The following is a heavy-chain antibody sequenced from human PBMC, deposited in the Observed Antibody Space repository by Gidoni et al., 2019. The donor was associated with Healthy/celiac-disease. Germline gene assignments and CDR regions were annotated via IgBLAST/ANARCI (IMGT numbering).Heavy chain of an antibody. V-gene: IGHV1-69*01. CDR1: GGPFSSYA. CDR2: IIPIFGTA. Sequence: QVQLVQSGAEVMKPGSSVKVSCKASGGPFSSYAISWVRQAPGQGLEWMGGIIPIFGTANYAQKFQGRVTITADESTSTAYMELSSLRSEDTAVYYCARDSSSFSGNDYWGQGTLVTVSS. J-gene: IGHJ4*02. D-gene: IGHD6-13*01. CDR3: ARDSSSFSGNDY.